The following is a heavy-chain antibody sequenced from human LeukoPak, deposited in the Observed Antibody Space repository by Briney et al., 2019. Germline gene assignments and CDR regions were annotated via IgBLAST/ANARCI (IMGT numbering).Heavy chain of an antibody. CDR1: GFTFGNLG. CDR3: ARELVSSGTGYFDL. Sequence: GGSLRLSCEASGFTFGNLGMTWVRQAPGKGLQWVSGITGSSTWTYYAASVKGRFTVSRDNSQNTLHLQMNSLRADDTAVYYCARELVSSGTGYFDLWGRGTLVTVSS. J-gene: IGHJ2*01. V-gene: IGHV3-23*01. CDR2: ITGSSTWT. D-gene: IGHD3-10*01.